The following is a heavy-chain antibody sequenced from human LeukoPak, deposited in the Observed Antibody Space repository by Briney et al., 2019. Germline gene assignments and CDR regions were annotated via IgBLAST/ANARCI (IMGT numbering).Heavy chain of an antibody. CDR1: GYTFTGYY. V-gene: IGHV1-2*02. CDR3: ARSSTGAVASNY. CDR2: INPNSGGT. J-gene: IGHJ4*02. D-gene: IGHD6-19*01. Sequence: ASVKVSCKASGYTFTGYYMHWARQAPGQGLEWMGWINPNSGGTNYAQKFQGRVTMTRDTSISTAYMELSRLRSDDTAVYYCARSSTGAVASNYWGQGTLVTVSS.